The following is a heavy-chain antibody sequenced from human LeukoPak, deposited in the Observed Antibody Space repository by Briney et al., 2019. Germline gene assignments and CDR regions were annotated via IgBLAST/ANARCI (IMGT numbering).Heavy chain of an antibody. D-gene: IGHD6-13*01. CDR3: ARENSNSWYLDC. V-gene: IGHV4-59*01. Sequence: KPSETLSLTCTVSGGSISTYYWSWIRQPPGKGLEWIGYIYNSGSTNYNPSLKSRVTISVDTSKNQFSPKLSSVTAADTAVYYCARENSNSWYLDCWGQGTLVTVSS. CDR2: IYNSGST. J-gene: IGHJ4*02. CDR1: GGSISTYY.